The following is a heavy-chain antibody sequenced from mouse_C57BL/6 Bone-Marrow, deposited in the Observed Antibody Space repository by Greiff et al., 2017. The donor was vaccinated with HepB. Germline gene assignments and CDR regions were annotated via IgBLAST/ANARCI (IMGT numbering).Heavy chain of an antibody. CDR1: GFTFSNYW. J-gene: IGHJ3*01. CDR2: IRLKSDNYAT. CDR3: TVYYDGSSYGWFAY. D-gene: IGHD1-1*01. V-gene: IGHV6-3*01. Sequence: DVKLVESGGGLVQPGGSMKLSCVASGFTFSNYWMNWVRQSPEKGLEWVAQIRLKSDNYATHYAESVKGRFTISRDDSKSSVYLQMNNLRAEDTGIYYCTVYYDGSSYGWFAYWGQGTLVTVSA.